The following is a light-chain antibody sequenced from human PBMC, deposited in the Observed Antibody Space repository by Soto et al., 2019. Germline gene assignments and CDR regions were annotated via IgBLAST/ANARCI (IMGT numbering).Light chain of an antibody. Sequence: DIQMTQSPSTLSASVGDGVTITCRASQIIGSWLAWYQQKPGKAPKLLIYKATNLQSGVPSRFSGSGSGTDFSLNISSLQPEDSATYFCQPYNDFQVPFGPGTKLEI. V-gene: IGKV1-5*03. J-gene: IGKJ2*01. CDR2: KAT. CDR3: QPYNDFQVP. CDR1: QIIGSW.